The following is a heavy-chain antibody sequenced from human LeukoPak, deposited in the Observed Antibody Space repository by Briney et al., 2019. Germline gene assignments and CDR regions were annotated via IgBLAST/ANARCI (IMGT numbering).Heavy chain of an antibody. D-gene: IGHD3-22*01. CDR2: IDPTDSYT. J-gene: IGHJ4*02. V-gene: IGHV5-10-1*01. CDR1: GYSFTSHC. CDR3: ARQRYYYDFSGYYHDY. Sequence: GESLKISCMGSGYSFTSHCISWVRPMPGKGMEWMGTIDPTDSYTNYSPSFQGHVTNSADKSISTAYLQWSSLKASDTAMYYCARQRYYYDFSGYYHDYWGQGTRVIVSA.